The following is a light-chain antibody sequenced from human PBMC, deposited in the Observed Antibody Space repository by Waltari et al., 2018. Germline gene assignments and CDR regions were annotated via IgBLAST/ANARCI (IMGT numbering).Light chain of an antibody. CDR2: AAS. J-gene: IGKJ1*01. CDR3: QKYDSLPAT. Sequence: EIVLTQSPGTLSLSPGERATLSCRASQSVGKYLAWYQQKPGQAPRLLLYAASIRATGIPDRFSGSGSGTDFSLTISRLEPEDFAVYYCQKYDSLPATFGQGTKVEIK. CDR1: QSVGKY. V-gene: IGKV3-20*01.